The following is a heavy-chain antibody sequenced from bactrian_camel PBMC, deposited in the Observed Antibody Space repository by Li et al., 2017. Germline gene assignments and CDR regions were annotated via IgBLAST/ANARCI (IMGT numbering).Heavy chain of an antibody. Sequence: QVQLVESGGGSVQAGGSLRLSCVASGGPNYCGLDMSWYRQAPGAEREFVAIINGEGLTGYSESVKGRFNASKENKNTSFLQMSGLKVEDAAVYFCKAQLYGSARACMGDYWGQGTQVTVS. CDR2: INGEGLT. D-gene: IGHD1*01. V-gene: IGHV3S53*01. CDR1: GGPNYCGLD. CDR3: KAQLYGSARACMGDY. J-gene: IGHJ4*01.